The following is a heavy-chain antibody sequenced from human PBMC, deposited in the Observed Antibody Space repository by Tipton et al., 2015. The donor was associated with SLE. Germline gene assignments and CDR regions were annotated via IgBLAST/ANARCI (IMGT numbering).Heavy chain of an antibody. V-gene: IGHV4-59*01. CDR2: IYYSGST. CDR3: AREKSKEPRMHYYDSSGGFDY. D-gene: IGHD3-22*01. J-gene: IGHJ4*02. CDR1: GGSISSYY. Sequence: LSLTCTVSGGSISSYYWSWIRQPPGKGLEWIGYIYYSGSTNYNPSLKSRVTISVDTSKNQFSLKLSSVTAADTAVYYCAREKSKEPRMHYYDSSGGFDYWGQGTLVTVSS.